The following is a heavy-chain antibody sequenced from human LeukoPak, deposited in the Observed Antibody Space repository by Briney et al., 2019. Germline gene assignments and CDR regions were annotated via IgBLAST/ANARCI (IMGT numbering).Heavy chain of an antibody. V-gene: IGHV3-30-3*01. J-gene: IGHJ6*02. D-gene: IGHD2-2*03. CDR2: ISYDGINK. CDR1: GLIFSNYA. Sequence: PGGSLRLSCAGSGLIFSNYAMDWVRQAPGKGLEWVAVISYDGINKYYADSVKGRFTISRDNSKNMLYLQMNSLRVEDTAAYFCARVDNLRDYYGMDVWGQGTTVIVSS. CDR3: ARVDNLRDYYGMDV.